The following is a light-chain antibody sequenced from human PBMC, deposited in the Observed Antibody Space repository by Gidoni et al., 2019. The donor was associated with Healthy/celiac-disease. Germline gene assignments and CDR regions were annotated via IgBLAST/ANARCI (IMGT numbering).Light chain of an antibody. CDR1: QSISSY. CDR2: AAS. V-gene: IGKV1-39*01. Sequence: DIQMNQSPSSLSASVGDRVTITCRASQSISSYLNWYQQKPGKAPKLLIYAASSLQSGVPSRFSGSGSGTDFTLTISSLQPEDFATYYCHQSYSTPTITFGQGTRLEIK. J-gene: IGKJ5*01. CDR3: HQSYSTPTIT.